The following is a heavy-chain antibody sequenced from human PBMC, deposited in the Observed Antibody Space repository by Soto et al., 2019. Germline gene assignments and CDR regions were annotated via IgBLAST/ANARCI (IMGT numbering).Heavy chain of an antibody. J-gene: IGHJ6*02. V-gene: IGHV4-59*01. CDR3: ARVRFLEWLFDYYGMDV. CDR1: GGSISSYY. D-gene: IGHD3-3*01. CDR2: IYYSGST. Sequence: SETLSLTCTVSGGSISSYYWSWIRQPPGKGLEWIGYIYYSGSTNYNPSLKSRVTISVDTSKNQFSLKLSSVTAADTAVYHCARVRFLEWLFDYYGMDVWGQGTTVTVSS.